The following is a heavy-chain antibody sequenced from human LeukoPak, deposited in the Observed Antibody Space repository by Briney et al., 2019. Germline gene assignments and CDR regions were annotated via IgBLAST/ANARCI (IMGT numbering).Heavy chain of an antibody. Sequence: PGGSLRLSCVASGFTFSSYAMRWVRQAPGKGLEWVSTISGSGGSTYYGDSVKGRFTISRDNSKNTLYLQMNSLRAEDTAVYYCAKSGGYCSGNRCYTDSPNLPIDYWGQGTLVTVSS. D-gene: IGHD2-2*02. CDR1: GFTFSSYA. CDR2: ISGSGGST. J-gene: IGHJ4*02. V-gene: IGHV3-23*01. CDR3: AKSGGYCSGNRCYTDSPNLPIDY.